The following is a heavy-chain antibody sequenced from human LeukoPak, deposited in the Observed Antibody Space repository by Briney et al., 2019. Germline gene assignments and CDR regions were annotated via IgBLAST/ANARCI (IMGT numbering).Heavy chain of an antibody. V-gene: IGHV7-4-1*02. D-gene: IGHD6-19*01. Sequence: ASVNVSCKASGYTFTGHAMNWVRQAPGQGPEWIGYINTKTGNPTYAQGFTGRFVFSLDTSVSTAYLQISSLKPEDTGVYYCAKGGWAAVTGMDSWGQGTLVTVSS. J-gene: IGHJ4*02. CDR2: INTKTGNP. CDR1: GYTFTGHA. CDR3: AKGGWAAVTGMDS.